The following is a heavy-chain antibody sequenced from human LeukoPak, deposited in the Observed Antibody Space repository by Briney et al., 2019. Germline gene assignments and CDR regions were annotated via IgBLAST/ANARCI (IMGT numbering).Heavy chain of an antibody. CDR2: INPNSGGI. D-gene: IGHD2-15*01. V-gene: IGHV1-2*06. Sequence: ASVKVSCKASGYTFTGYYMHWVRQAPGQGLEWMGRINPNSGGINYAQKFQGRVTMTRDTSISTAYMELSRLRSDDTAVYYCARGYCGGGSCYSVDYWGQGTLVTVSS. J-gene: IGHJ4*02. CDR1: GYTFTGYY. CDR3: ARGYCGGGSCYSVDY.